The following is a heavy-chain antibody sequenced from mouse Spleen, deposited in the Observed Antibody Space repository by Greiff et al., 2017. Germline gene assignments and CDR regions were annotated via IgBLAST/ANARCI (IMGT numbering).Heavy chain of an antibody. D-gene: IGHD1-1*01. CDR1: GYSFTDYN. CDR2: INPNYGTT. V-gene: IGHV1-39*01. CDR3: ARGDYDVSSYVKVYYFDY. Sequence: EVQLQQSGPELVKPGASVKISCKASGYSFTDYNMNWVKQSHGKSLEWIGVINPNYGTTSYNQKFKGKATLTVDQSSSTAYMQLNSLTSEDSAVYYFARGDYDVSSYVKVYYFDYWGQGTTLTVSS. J-gene: IGHJ2*01.